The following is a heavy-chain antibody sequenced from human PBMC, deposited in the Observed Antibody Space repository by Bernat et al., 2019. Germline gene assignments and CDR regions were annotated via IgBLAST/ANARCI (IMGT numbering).Heavy chain of an antibody. Sequence: VQLVESGGGVVQPGRSLRLSCAASGFTFGDYAMSWFRQAPGKGLEWVGFIRSKAYGGTTEYAASVKGRFTISRDDSKSIAYLQMNSLKTEDTAVYYCTREGRMYYDILTGYHYFDYWGQGTLVTVSS. CDR1: GFTFGDYA. CDR2: IRSKAYGGTT. J-gene: IGHJ4*02. CDR3: TREGRMYYDILTGYHYFDY. D-gene: IGHD3-9*01. V-gene: IGHV3-49*03.